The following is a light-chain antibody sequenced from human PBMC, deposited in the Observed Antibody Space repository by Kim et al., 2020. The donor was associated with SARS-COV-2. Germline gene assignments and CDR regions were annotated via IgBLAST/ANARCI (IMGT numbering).Light chain of an antibody. Sequence: QSALTQPASVSGSPGQSITISCTGTSRDVGGHDFVSWYQHHPGKAPQLIIFDVNQRPSGVSIRFSGSKSGNTASLTISGLQPDDEADYYCFSYTSSTALFGGGTQLTVL. J-gene: IGLJ2*01. CDR3: FSYTSSTAL. CDR2: DVN. CDR1: SRDVGGHDF. V-gene: IGLV2-14*03.